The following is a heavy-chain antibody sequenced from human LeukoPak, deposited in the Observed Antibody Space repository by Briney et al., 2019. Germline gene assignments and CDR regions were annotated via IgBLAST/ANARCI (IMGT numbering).Heavy chain of an antibody. D-gene: IGHD4-11*01. Sequence: ASVTVSCTASGYTFTGYYMHWVRQAPGQGLEWMGWINPNSGGTNYAQKFQGWVTMTRDTSISTAYMELSRLRSDDTAVYYCAREGRTVTTTRALVFWGQGTLVTVSS. CDR3: AREGRTVTTTRALVF. CDR1: GYTFTGYY. V-gene: IGHV1-2*04. CDR2: INPNSGGT. J-gene: IGHJ4*02.